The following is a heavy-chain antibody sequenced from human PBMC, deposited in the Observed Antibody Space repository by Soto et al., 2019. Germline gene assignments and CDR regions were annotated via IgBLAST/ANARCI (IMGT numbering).Heavy chain of an antibody. CDR3: AKGDIAAMVTFDY. CDR2: ISYDGRNK. Sequence: QVQLVESGGSVVQPGRSLRLSCAASGFTFSSYGMHWVRQAPGKGLEWVAVISYDGRNKYYADSVKGRFTISRDNSKNTLYLQMNSLRAEDTALYYCAKGDIAAMVTFDYWGQGTLVTVSS. CDR1: GFTFSSYG. V-gene: IGHV3-30*18. J-gene: IGHJ4*02. D-gene: IGHD5-18*01.